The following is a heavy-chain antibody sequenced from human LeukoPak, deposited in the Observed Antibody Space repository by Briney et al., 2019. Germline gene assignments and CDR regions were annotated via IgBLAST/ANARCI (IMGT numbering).Heavy chain of an antibody. D-gene: IGHD2-21*01. CDR1: GFTFSSYW. V-gene: IGHV3-7*01. Sequence: GGSLRLSCAASGFTFSSYWMNWVRQAPGKGLEWVANIKKDGSEEFYVDSVKGRFTISRDNAKNSLYLQVNSLRAEDTAVYYCARDATRGGDFDYWGQGSLVTVSS. CDR3: ARDATRGGDFDY. CDR2: IKKDGSEE. J-gene: IGHJ4*02.